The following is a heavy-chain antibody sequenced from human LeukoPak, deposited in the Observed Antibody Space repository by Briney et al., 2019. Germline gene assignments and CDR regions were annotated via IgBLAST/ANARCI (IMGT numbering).Heavy chain of an antibody. CDR1: GFTFSSYI. Sequence: GGSLRLSCAASGFTFSSYIMNWVRQAPGKGLEWVSSTVKGRFTISRDDAENSLYLQMNSLRAEDTAVYYCARSSSSWAPLDYWGQGTLVTVSS. D-gene: IGHD6-13*01. V-gene: IGHV3-21*01. CDR3: ARSSSSWAPLDY. J-gene: IGHJ4*02.